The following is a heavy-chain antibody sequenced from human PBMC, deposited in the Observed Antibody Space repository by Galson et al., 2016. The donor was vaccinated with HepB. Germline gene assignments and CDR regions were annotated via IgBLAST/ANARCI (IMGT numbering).Heavy chain of an antibody. Sequence: SLRLSCAASGFTFSSYDMHWVRQATGKGLEWVSAIGTAGDTYYPGSVKGRFTISRENAENSLYLQMNSLRAGDTAVYYCARDRGGRGDYGMDVWGQGTTVTVSS. CDR1: GFTFSSYD. CDR2: IGTAGDT. V-gene: IGHV3-13*01. CDR3: ARDRGGRGDYGMDV. J-gene: IGHJ6*02. D-gene: IGHD3-16*01.